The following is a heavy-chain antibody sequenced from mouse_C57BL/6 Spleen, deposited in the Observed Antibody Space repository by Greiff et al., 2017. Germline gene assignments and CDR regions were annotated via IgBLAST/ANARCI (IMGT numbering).Heavy chain of an antibody. J-gene: IGHJ2*01. CDR2: IDPNSGGT. CDR3: ARSGLYYYGSSYVYFDY. Sequence: QVQLKQPGAELVKPGASVKLSCKASGYTFTSYWMHWVKQRPGRGLEWIGRIDPNSGGTKYNEKFKSKATLTVDKPSSTAYMQLSSLTSEDSAVYYCARSGLYYYGSSYVYFDYWGQGTTLTVSS. D-gene: IGHD1-1*01. CDR1: GYTFTSYW. V-gene: IGHV1-72*01.